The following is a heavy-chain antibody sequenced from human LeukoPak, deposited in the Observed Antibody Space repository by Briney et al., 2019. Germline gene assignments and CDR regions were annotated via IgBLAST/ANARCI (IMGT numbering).Heavy chain of an antibody. V-gene: IGHV4-61*02. Sequence: SQTLSLTCTVSGGSISSGSYYWSWIRQPAGKGLEWIGRIYSSGSTNYKPSLKSRVTISVDTSKNQFSLKLSSVTAADTAVYYCARDSGFWTAAFDIWGQGTMVTVSS. D-gene: IGHD3/OR15-3a*01. CDR1: GGSISSGSYY. CDR3: ARDSGFWTAAFDI. J-gene: IGHJ3*02. CDR2: IYSSGST.